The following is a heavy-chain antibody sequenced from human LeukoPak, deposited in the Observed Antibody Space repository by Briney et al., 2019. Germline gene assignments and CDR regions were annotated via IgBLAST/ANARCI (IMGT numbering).Heavy chain of an antibody. Sequence: SETLSLTCAVYGGSFSGYYWSWIRQPPGKGLEWIGEINHSGSTDYNPSLKSRVTITVDTSKNQISLKLSSVTAADTAVYHCARQGSSRTYYYYMDVWGKGTTVTVSS. V-gene: IGHV4-34*01. J-gene: IGHJ6*03. CDR1: GGSFSGYY. CDR3: ARQGSSRTYYYYMDV. CDR2: INHSGST. D-gene: IGHD6-6*01.